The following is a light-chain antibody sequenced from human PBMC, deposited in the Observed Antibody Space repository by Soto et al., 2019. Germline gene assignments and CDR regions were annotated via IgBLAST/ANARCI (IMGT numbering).Light chain of an antibody. V-gene: IGKV3-15*01. CDR2: GAS. CDR3: QQDNNLPPDRT. J-gene: IGKJ1*01. Sequence: EIVMTQSPATLSVSPGERATLSCRASQSVGSNLAWYQQKPGQAPRLLIYGASIRATGIPPRFSGSGSGTEFTLTISRLQSEDLVFYFRQQDNNLPPDRTFGQGTKVEIK. CDR1: QSVGSN.